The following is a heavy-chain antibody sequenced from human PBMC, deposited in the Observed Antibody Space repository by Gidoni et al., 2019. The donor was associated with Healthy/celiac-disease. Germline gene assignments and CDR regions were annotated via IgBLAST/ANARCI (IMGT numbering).Heavy chain of an antibody. D-gene: IGHD1-26*01. J-gene: IGHJ4*02. CDR3: AREGWELYDY. V-gene: IGHV3-7*01. CDR1: GFTFSSYW. CDR2: IKQDGSEK. Sequence: EVQLVESAGGLVQPGGSLRLTCPASGFTFSSYWMSWVRQAPGKGLEWVANIKQDGSEKYYVDSAKGRFTISRDNAKNSLYLQMNSLRAEDTAVYYCAREGWELYDYWGQGTLVTVSS.